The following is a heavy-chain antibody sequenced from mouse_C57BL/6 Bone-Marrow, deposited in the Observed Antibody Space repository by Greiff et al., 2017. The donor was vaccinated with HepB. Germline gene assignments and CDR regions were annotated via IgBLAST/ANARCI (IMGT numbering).Heavy chain of an antibody. CDR2: SRNKANDYTT. D-gene: IGHD2-4*01. CDR3: ARDYDYRRRSFDY. J-gene: IGHJ2*01. Sequence: EVQRVESGGGLVQSGRSLRLSCATSGFTFSDFYMEWVRQAPGKGLEWIAASRNKANDYTTEYSASVKGRFIVSRDTSQSILYLQMNALRAEDTAIYYCARDYDYRRRSFDYWGQGTTLTVSS. CDR1: GFTFSDFY. V-gene: IGHV7-1*01.